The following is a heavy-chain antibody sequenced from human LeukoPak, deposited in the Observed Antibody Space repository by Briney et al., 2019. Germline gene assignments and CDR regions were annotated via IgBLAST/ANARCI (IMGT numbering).Heavy chain of an antibody. CDR2: VYYTGST. J-gene: IGHJ3*02. CDR3: ARDGKLGEDAFDI. Sequence: PSETLSLTCTVSGGSISSYYWSWIRQPPGKGLEWIGYVYYTGSTNYNPSLKSRVTISVDTSKNQFSLKLSSVTAADTAVYYCARDGKLGEDAFDIWGQGTMVTVSS. V-gene: IGHV4-59*12. CDR1: GGSISSYY. D-gene: IGHD1-26*01.